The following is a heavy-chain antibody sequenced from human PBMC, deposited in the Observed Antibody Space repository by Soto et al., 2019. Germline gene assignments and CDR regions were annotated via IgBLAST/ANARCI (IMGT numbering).Heavy chain of an antibody. CDR1: GNMYSDNG. Sequence: ASVKPCCKASGNMYSDNGLSWGRQAPGQGLEWMGWISTYNANTYYAQKFQGRVTMTTDTSTSTAYMELRSLRSDVTAVFYCARERDGSSWSSSESLQYWG. J-gene: IGHJ1*01. CDR2: ISTYNANT. V-gene: IGHV1-18*01. CDR3: ARERDGSSWSSSESLQY. D-gene: IGHD6-13*01.